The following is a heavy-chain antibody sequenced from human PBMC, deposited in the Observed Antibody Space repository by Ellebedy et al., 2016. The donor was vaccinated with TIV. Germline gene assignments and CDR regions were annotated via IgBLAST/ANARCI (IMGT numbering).Heavy chain of an antibody. CDR2: IDPSDSYT. D-gene: IGHD3-22*01. V-gene: IGHV5-10-1*01. Sequence: GESLKISXKGSGYSFTSYWISWVRQMPGKGLEWMGRIDPSDSYTNYSPSFQGHVTISADKSISIAYLQWSSLKASDTAMYYCARRFYYDSSGYYDYWGQGTLVTVSS. J-gene: IGHJ4*02. CDR3: ARRFYYDSSGYYDY. CDR1: GYSFTSYW.